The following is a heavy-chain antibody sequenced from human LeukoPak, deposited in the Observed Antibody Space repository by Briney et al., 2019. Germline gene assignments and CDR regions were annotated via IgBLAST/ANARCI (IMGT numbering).Heavy chain of an antibody. J-gene: IGHJ4*02. CDR1: GFTFDDYA. CDR2: ISWNSGSI. V-gene: IGHV3-9*01. D-gene: IGHD1-26*01. Sequence: GGSLRLSCAASGFTFDDYAMHWVRQAPGKGLEWVSGISWNSGSIGYADSVKGRFTISRDNAKNSLYLQMNSLRAEDTALYYCAKDVEPGAMYYFDYWGQGTLVTVSS. CDR3: AKDVEPGAMYYFDY.